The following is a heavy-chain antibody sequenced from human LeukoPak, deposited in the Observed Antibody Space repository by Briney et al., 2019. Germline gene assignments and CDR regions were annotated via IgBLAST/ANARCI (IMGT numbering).Heavy chain of an antibody. CDR2: IKSKTDGGTT. CDR3: TTDLCSSTSCSLDY. J-gene: IGHJ4*02. CDR1: GFTFSNAW. Sequence: GGSLRLSCAASGFTFSNAWMSWVRQAPGKGLEWVGRIKSKTDGGTTDYAAPVKGRFTISRDDPKNTLYLQMNSLKTEDTAVYYCTTDLCSSTSCSLDYWGQGTLVTVSS. D-gene: IGHD2-2*01. V-gene: IGHV3-15*01.